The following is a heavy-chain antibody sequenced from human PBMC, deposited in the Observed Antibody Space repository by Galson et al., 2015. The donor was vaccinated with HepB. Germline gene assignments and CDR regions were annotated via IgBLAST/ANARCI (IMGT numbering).Heavy chain of an antibody. D-gene: IGHD2-15*01. CDR2: ISPNNRHTDYARKFQGNSPNNRHT. CDR3: ARGAFVAVVGATQNNWFDP. Sequence: SVKVSCKASGYTFSTYSITWVRQAPGQGLEWIGWISPNNRHTDYARKFQGNSPNNRHTDYARKFQGRVTMTTDTSTSTAYMELRSLRSDDTAVYYCARGAFVAVVGATQNNWFDPWGQGTLVTVSS. CDR1: GYTFSTYS. J-gene: IGHJ5*02. V-gene: IGHV1-18*01.